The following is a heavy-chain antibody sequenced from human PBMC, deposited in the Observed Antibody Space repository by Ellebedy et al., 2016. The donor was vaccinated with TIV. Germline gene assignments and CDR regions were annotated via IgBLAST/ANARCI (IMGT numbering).Heavy chain of an antibody. J-gene: IGHJ3*02. V-gene: IGHV3-15*07. D-gene: IGHD3-22*01. Sequence: PGGSLRLSCAAPGFTFSNAWMNWVRQAPGKGLEGVGRIKSKTDGGTTDYAAPWKGRFTISRDDSKNTLSLQMNSLKTEDTDVDYCTTTMYYYDSGGYPTGDVLDIWGQGTIVTVSS. CDR3: TTTMYYYDSGGYPTGDVLDI. CDR2: IKSKTDGGTT. CDR1: GFTFSNAW.